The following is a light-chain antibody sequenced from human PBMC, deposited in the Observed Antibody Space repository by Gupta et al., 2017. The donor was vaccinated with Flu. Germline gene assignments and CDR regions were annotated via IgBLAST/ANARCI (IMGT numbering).Light chain of an antibody. Sequence: SVKLTCTLSSGHSNYAIAWHQQQPEKGPRYLMKLNSDGSHSKGDGIPDRFSGSSSGAERYLTIPSLQSEDEADYYCQTWGTGRVFGGGTKLTVL. CDR2: LNSDGSH. J-gene: IGLJ3*02. CDR1: SGHSNYA. V-gene: IGLV4-69*01. CDR3: QTWGTGRV.